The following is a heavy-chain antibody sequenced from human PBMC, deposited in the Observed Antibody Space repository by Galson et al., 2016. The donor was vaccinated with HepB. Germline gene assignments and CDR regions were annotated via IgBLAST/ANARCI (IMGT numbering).Heavy chain of an antibody. CDR2: ISLPFGTI. D-gene: IGHD3-3*01. CDR1: GGILSNCG. CDR3: ARDGLGFLESGYFDS. Sequence: SVKVSCKASGGILSNCGVNWVRQAPGQGPEWMGRISLPFGTINYARKFQGRVTITADESMGTVYMDLSRLRYEDTAVYFCARDGLGFLESGYFDSWGQGTLVTVSS. V-gene: IGHV1-69*13. J-gene: IGHJ4*02.